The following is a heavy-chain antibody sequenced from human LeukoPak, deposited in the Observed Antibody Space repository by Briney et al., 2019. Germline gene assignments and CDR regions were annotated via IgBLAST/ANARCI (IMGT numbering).Heavy chain of an antibody. CDR2: ISWNSGSI. Sequence: LRLSCAASGFTFSSYAMSWVRQAPGKGLEWVSGISWNSGSIGYADSVKGRFTISRDNAKNSLYLQMNSLRAEDTALYYCAKDLTAVAGRYFDYWGQGTLVTVSS. CDR3: AKDLTAVAGRYFDY. CDR1: GFTFSSYA. D-gene: IGHD6-19*01. J-gene: IGHJ4*02. V-gene: IGHV3-9*01.